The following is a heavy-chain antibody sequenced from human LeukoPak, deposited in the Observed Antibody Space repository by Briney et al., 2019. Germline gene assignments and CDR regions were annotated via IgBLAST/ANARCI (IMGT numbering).Heavy chain of an antibody. V-gene: IGHV1-2*02. J-gene: IGHJ4*02. CDR2: INPNSGGT. Sequence: ASVKVSCKASGYTFTGYYMHWVRQAPGQGLEWMGWINPNSGGTNYAQKFQGRVIMTRDTSISTAYMELSRLRSDDTAVYYCAREYSGYAPGGYWGQGTLVTVSS. CDR3: AREYSGYAPGGY. CDR1: GYTFTGYY. D-gene: IGHD5-12*01.